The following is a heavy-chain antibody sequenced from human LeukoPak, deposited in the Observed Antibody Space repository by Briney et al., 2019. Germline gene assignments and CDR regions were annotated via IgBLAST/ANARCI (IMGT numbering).Heavy chain of an antibody. CDR1: GFTFSTYW. D-gene: IGHD2-2*01. CDR3: AREIVVVPEATNAFAF. J-gene: IGHJ3*01. V-gene: IGHV3-7*04. Sequence: PGGSVGLSCAASGFTFSTYWMSWVRQAPGKGLEWVANIKQDGSEKYYVDSVKGRCTISRDNAKNSVYLEVNSLRAEDTAVYYCAREIVVVPEATNAFAFWGQGTMVTVSS. CDR2: IKQDGSEK.